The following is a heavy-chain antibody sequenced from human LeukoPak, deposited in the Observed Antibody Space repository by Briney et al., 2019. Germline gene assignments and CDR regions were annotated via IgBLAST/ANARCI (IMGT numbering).Heavy chain of an antibody. CDR1: DVSLNSYY. V-gene: IGHV4-59*08. CDR2: IYYSGIT. J-gene: IGHJ5*02. CDR3: ARHYGP. Sequence: SETLSLTCTVSDVSLNSYYWSWIRQPPGKGLEWIGFIYYSGITDYNSSLKSRVTISVDTSKNQFSLKLTSVTAADTAVYYCARHYGPWGQGTLVTVSS. D-gene: IGHD4-17*01.